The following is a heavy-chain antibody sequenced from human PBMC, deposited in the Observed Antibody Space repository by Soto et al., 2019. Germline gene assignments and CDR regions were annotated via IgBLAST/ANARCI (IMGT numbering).Heavy chain of an antibody. CDR1: GYSFTSYW. CDR2: IYPGDSDT. J-gene: IGHJ6*02. V-gene: IGHV5-51*01. D-gene: IGHD1-1*01. CDR3: ASKTGRYYYGMDV. Sequence: GESLKISCKGAGYSFTSYWIRWGRQMPRKGLEWMGIIYPGDSDTRYSPSFQGQVTISADKSISTAYLQWSSLKASDTAIYYCASKTGRYYYGMDVWGQGTTVTVS.